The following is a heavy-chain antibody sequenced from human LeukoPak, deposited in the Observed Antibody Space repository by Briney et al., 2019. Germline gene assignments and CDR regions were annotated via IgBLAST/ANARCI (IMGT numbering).Heavy chain of an antibody. CDR3: APARSGWYNWFDP. Sequence: ASVKVSCKASGNTFTGYYMHWVRQAPGQALEWMGWINPNSGGTNYAQKFQGRVTMTRDTSISTAYMELSRLRSDDTAVYYCAPARSGWYNWFDPWGQGTLVTVSS. CDR2: INPNSGGT. D-gene: IGHD6-19*01. CDR1: GNTFTGYY. V-gene: IGHV1-2*02. J-gene: IGHJ5*02.